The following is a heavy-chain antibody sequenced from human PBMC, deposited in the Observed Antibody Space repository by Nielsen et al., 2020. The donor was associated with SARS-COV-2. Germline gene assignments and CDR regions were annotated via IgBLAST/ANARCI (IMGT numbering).Heavy chain of an antibody. J-gene: IGHJ6*02. Sequence: GESLKISCAASGFTFSSYGMHWVRQAPGKGLEWVAVIWYDGGNKYYADSVKGRFTISRDNSKNTLYLQMNSLRAEDTAVYYCARDSYYDILTGKDYYYGMDVWGQGTTVTVSS. D-gene: IGHD3-9*01. CDR1: GFTFSSYG. CDR2: IWYDGGNK. V-gene: IGHV3-33*01. CDR3: ARDSYYDILTGKDYYYGMDV.